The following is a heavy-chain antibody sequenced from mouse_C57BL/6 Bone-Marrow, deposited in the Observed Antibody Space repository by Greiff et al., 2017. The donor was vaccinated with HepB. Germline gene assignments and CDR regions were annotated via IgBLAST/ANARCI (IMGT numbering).Heavy chain of an antibody. J-gene: IGHJ2*01. CDR2: IDPENGDT. D-gene: IGHD1-1*01. Sequence: VQLKQSGAELVRPGASVKLSCTASGFNIKDDYMHWVKQRPEQGLEWIGWIDPENGDTEYASKFQGKATITADTSSNTAYLQLSSLTSEDTAVYYCYTYNCYGSALDYWGQGTTLTVSS. CDR1: GFNIKDDY. V-gene: IGHV14-4*01. CDR3: YTYNCYGSALDY.